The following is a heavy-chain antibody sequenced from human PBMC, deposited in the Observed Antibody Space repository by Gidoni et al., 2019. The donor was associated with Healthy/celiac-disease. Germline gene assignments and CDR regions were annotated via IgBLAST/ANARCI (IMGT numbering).Heavy chain of an antibody. J-gene: IGHJ6*02. CDR2: INHSGST. CDR3: ARDLRIAARHDNYYYGMDV. V-gene: IGHV4-34*01. CDR1: GGSFSGYY. D-gene: IGHD6-6*01. Sequence: QVQLQQWGAGLLKPSETLSLTCAVYGGSFSGYYWSWSRQPPGKGLEWIGEINHSGSTNYNPSLKSRVTISVDTSKNQFSRKLSSVTAADTAVYYCARDLRIAARHDNYYYGMDVWGQGTTVTVSS.